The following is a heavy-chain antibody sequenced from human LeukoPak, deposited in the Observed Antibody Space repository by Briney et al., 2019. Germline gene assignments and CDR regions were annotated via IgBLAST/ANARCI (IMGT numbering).Heavy chain of an antibody. CDR1: GYTLTELP. V-gene: IGHV1-24*01. D-gene: IGHD3-10*01. J-gene: IGHJ4*02. CDR2: FDPEDGET. Sequence: ASVKVSCKVSGYTLTELPMHWVRQAPGKGLEWMGGFDPEDGETIYAQKFQGRVTMTEDTSTDTAYMELSRLRSDDTAVYYCARIFYGSGSYYGFFDYWGQGTLVTVSS. CDR3: ARIFYGSGSYYGFFDY.